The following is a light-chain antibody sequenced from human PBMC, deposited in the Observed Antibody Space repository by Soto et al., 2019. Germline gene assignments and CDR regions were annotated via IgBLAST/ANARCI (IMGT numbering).Light chain of an antibody. J-gene: IGKJ1*01. CDR3: MQSLQTPVT. CDR2: LGS. Sequence: DIVMTQSPLSLIVTSGEPASISCRSSQSLLHTNGYNYLDWYLQKPGQSPQLLIYLGSNRASGVPDRFSGSGSGTDFPLKISRVEAEDVGVYFCMQSLQTPVTFGQGTKVEIK. CDR1: QSLLHTNGYNY. V-gene: IGKV2-28*01.